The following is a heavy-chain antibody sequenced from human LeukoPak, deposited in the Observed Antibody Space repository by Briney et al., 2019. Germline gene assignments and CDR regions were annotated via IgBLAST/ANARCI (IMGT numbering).Heavy chain of an antibody. CDR1: GVSISSPTYS. Sequence: PSETLSLTCSVSGVSISSPTYSWGWIRQPPGKGLEWIGTIIYTGSTYYNPALKSRATISVDKSKIQFSLELGSVTAADTAVYYCVRVGRTIFYYYYIDVWGKGTTVTVSS. CDR3: VRVGRTIFYYYYIDV. J-gene: IGHJ6*03. CDR2: IIYTGST. V-gene: IGHV4-39*07. D-gene: IGHD3-9*01.